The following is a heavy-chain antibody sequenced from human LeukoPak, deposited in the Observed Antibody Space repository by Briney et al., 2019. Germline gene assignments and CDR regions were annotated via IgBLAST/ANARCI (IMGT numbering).Heavy chain of an antibody. CDR2: ISGSGDGT. Sequence: PGGSLRLSCAASGFTFSNQAMSWVRQAPGKGLGWVSAISGSGDGTYYADSVKGRFTISRDNSMNAVYLQMNSLRAEDTAVFYCAKYRCSGTNCCPRGHYYYGMDVWGQGTTVTVS. CDR3: AKYRCSGTNCCPRGHYYYGMDV. CDR1: GFTFSNQA. V-gene: IGHV3-23*01. J-gene: IGHJ6*02. D-gene: IGHD2-15*01.